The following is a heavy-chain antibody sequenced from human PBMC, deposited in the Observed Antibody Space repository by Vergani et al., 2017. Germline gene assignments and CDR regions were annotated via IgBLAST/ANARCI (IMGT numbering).Heavy chain of an antibody. D-gene: IGHD3-22*01. CDR1: GCSISSGSYH. CDR3: ARSTIDYNDSSCYKNDAFDI. J-gene: IGHJ3*02. Sequence: QVQLQESGPGLVKPSQTPSLTCTVSGCSISSGSYHWSWIRQPAGKGLEWIGRIYTSGSTNYNPSLKSRVTISVDTSKNQLSLKLSSVTAADTAVYYCARSTIDYNDSSCYKNDAFDIWGQGTMVTVSS. CDR2: IYTSGST. V-gene: IGHV4-61*02.